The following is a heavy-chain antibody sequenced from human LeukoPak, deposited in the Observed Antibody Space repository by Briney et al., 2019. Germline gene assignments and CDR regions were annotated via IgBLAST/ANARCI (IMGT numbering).Heavy chain of an antibody. Sequence: PSDTLSLTCTVSGGPIICSLWRWIRPPAGKGLEWIALIYTSGSTNYTPSLKSRVTISVDTSKNQFSLKLSAVTAADTAVYYCASFRAFDIWGQGTMVTVSS. CDR3: ASFRAFDI. CDR1: GGPIICSL. J-gene: IGHJ3*02. CDR2: IYTSGST. V-gene: IGHV4-4*07.